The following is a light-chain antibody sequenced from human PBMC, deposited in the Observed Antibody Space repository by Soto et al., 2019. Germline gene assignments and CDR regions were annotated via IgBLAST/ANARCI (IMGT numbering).Light chain of an antibody. CDR2: ANT. CDR1: DSNVGSGFD. J-gene: IGLJ2*01. V-gene: IGLV1-40*01. Sequence: QSVLTQPPSVSGAPGQSVTISCTGSDSNVGSGFDVHWYQQLPGTAPKLLIYANTNRPSGVPDRFSGFKSGSSASLAITGLQAEDEADYYCQSYDTSPSGPVVFGGGTKLTVL. CDR3: QSYDTSPSGPVV.